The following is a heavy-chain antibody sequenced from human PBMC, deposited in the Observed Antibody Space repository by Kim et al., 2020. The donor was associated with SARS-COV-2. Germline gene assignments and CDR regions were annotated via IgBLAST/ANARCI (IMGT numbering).Heavy chain of an antibody. CDR2: MNPIFGTA. Sequence: SVKVSCKASGGTFSSYAISWVRQAPGQGLEWMGWMNPIFGTANYAQKFQGRVTITTDESTSTAYMELSSLRSEDTAVYYCASHGRGVFCSSTRRRGYFD. D-gene: IGHD2-2*01. V-gene: IGHV1-69*05. CDR3: ASHGRGVFCSSTRRRGYFD. J-gene: IGHJ2*01. CDR1: GGTFSSYA.